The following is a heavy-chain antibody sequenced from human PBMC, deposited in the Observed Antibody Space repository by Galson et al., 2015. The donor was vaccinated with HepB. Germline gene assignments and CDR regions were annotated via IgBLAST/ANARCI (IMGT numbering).Heavy chain of an antibody. CDR2: INTNTGNP. J-gene: IGHJ6*03. V-gene: IGHV7-4-1*02. CDR3: ARDPCRFSEDYYYMDV. CDR1: GYTFTSYA. Sequence: SVKVSCKASGYTFTSYAMNWVRQAPGQGLEWMGWINTNTGNPTYAQGFTGRFVFSVDTSVSTAYLQISSLKAEDTAVYYCARDPCRFSEDYYYMDVWGKGTTVTVSS. D-gene: IGHD3-3*01.